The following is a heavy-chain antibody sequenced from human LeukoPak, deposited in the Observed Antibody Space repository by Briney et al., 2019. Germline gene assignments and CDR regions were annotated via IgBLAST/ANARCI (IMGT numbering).Heavy chain of an antibody. V-gene: IGHV1-24*01. CDR3: ATDLRLAVPEGFDY. D-gene: IGHD6-19*01. CDR1: GYTLTELS. J-gene: IGHJ4*02. CDR2: FDPEDGET. Sequence: ASVEVSCKVSGYTLTELSMHWVRQAPGKGLEWMGGFDPEDGETIYAQKFQGRVTMTEDTSTDTAYMELSSLRSEDTAVYYCATDLRLAVPEGFDYWGQGTLVTVSS.